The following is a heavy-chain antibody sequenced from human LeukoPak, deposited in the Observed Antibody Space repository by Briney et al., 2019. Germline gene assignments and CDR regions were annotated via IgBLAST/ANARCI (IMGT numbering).Heavy chain of an antibody. J-gene: IGHJ4*02. V-gene: IGHV4-38-2*02. CDR1: GYSISSGYY. Sequence: PSETLSLTCTVSGYSISSGYYWGWIRQPPGKGLEWIGSIYHSGSTYYNPSLKSRVTISVDTSKNQFSLQLSFLTAADTAMYYCAAGFDYWGQGTLVTVSS. CDR3: AAGFDY. CDR2: IYHSGST.